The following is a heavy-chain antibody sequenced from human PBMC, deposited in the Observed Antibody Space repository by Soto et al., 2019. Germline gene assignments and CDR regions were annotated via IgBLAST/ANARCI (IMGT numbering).Heavy chain of an antibody. CDR2: ISYDGSNK. J-gene: IGHJ5*02. D-gene: IGHD6-19*01. V-gene: IGHV3-30-3*01. CDR1: GFTFSSYA. CDR3: ASWTGSGPPA. Sequence: QVQLVESGGGVVQPGRSLRLSCAASGFTFSSYAMHWVRQAPGKGLEWVAVISYDGSNKYYADSVKGRFTISRDNSKNTLYLQMNSLRAEDTAVYYCASWTGSGPPAWGQGTLVTVSS.